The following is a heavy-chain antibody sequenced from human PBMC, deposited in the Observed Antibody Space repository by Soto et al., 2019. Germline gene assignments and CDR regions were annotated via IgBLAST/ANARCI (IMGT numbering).Heavy chain of an antibody. D-gene: IGHD3-22*01. CDR2: MGGDRRST. V-gene: IGHV3-23*01. CDR1: GFTFSGDG. CDR3: AKATYGCSSGYYEF. Sequence: HPGGSLRLACAAPGFTFSGDGVRWVLQAPGRGLEGVSAMGGDRRSTYYAESVKGRLTISRDNSKNTLNLQMNSLRAEDTAVYYSAKATYGCSSGYYEFWGPGT. J-gene: IGHJ4*02.